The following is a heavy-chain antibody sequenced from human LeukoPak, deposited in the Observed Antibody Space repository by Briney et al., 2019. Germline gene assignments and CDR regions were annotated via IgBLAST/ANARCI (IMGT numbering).Heavy chain of an antibody. CDR1: GYSFTSYW. Sequence: GESLKISCEGSGYSFTSYWIAWVRQMPGKGLEWMGIIYPADSDTIDGPSFQGQVTLSADTSSRTAYLQWTSLKASDTAIYYCARQWFTTSSRNPYYFDYWGQGTLVTVSS. CDR2: IYPADSDT. D-gene: IGHD6-6*01. V-gene: IGHV5-51*01. J-gene: IGHJ4*02. CDR3: ARQWFTTSSRNPYYFDY.